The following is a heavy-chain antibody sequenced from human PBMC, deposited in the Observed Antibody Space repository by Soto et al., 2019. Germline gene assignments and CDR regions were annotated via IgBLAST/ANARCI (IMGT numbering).Heavy chain of an antibody. J-gene: IGHJ4*02. V-gene: IGHV4-4*02. D-gene: IGHD3-10*01. Sequence: QLQESGPGRVKPSGTLSLSCAVSGGSISSSNWWNWVRQPPGKGLEWIGEINHSGGTKYNPSLKSRVSISADKSKNQCSLSLTAVTAAYTAVYYGARDPTAHGSSSYFASWGQGTVVTVSS. CDR3: ARDPTAHGSSSYFAS. CDR1: GGSISSSNW. CDR2: INHSGGT.